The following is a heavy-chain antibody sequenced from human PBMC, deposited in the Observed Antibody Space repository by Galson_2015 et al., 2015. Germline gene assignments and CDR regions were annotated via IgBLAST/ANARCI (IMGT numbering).Heavy chain of an antibody. V-gene: IGHV3-23*01. CDR2: ISGSGGGT. CDR1: GFTFSSYG. Sequence: SLRLSCAASGFTFSSYGMSWVRQAPGKGLEWVSAISGSGGGTYYADSVKGRFTISRDNSKNTLYLQMNSLGAEDTAVYYCASHVGDIVVVPATFDYWGQGTLVTASS. D-gene: IGHD2-2*01. CDR3: ASHVGDIVVVPATFDY. J-gene: IGHJ4*02.